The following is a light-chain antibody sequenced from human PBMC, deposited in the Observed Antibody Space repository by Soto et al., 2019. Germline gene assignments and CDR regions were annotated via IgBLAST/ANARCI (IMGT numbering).Light chain of an antibody. CDR1: QGISEY. J-gene: IGKJ4*01. CDR3: QQFNAYPLT. V-gene: IGKV1-9*01. Sequence: DIQLTQSPSFLSASVGDRVTISCRASQGISEYLAWYQQKPGKAPKLLIYGASTLLSGVPSRFSGSASGTEFTLTISSLQPEDFATYFCQQFNAYPLTFGGGTKLEIK. CDR2: GAS.